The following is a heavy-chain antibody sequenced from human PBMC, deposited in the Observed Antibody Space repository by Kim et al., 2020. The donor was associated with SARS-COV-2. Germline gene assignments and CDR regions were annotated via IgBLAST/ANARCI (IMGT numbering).Heavy chain of an antibody. V-gene: IGHV1-69*01. CDR3: AREDTAMVTGYDY. Sequence: SAQKFQGRVTINADESTSTAYMELSSLRSEDTAVYYCAREDTAMVTGYDYWGQGTLVTVSS. D-gene: IGHD5-18*01. J-gene: IGHJ4*02.